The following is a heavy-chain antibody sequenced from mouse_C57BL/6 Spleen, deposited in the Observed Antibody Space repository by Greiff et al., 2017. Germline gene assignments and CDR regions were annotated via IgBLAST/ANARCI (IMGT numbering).Heavy chain of an antibody. D-gene: IGHD2-4*01. Sequence: QVQLQQSGAELARPGASVKLSCKASGYTFTSYGISWVKQRTGQGLEWIGEIYPRSGNTYYNEKFKGKATLTADKSSSTAYMELRSLTSEDSAVYFCAREYYDYDEGDYYAMDYWGQGTSVTVSS. CDR2: IYPRSGNT. CDR1: GYTFTSYG. CDR3: AREYYDYDEGDYYAMDY. J-gene: IGHJ4*01. V-gene: IGHV1-81*01.